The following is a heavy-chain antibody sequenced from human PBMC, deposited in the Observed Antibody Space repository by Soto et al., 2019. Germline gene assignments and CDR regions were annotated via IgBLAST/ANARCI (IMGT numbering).Heavy chain of an antibody. J-gene: IGHJ4*02. CDR1: GGTFSSYA. Sequence: QVQLVQSGAEVKKPGSSVKVSCKASGGTFSSYAISWVRQAPGQGLEWMGGIIPIFGTANYAQKFQGRVTITAYESRTTAYMELSSMRSEDTAVYYCAREASGITIFGVVAEFHYWGQGTLVTVSS. D-gene: IGHD3-3*01. V-gene: IGHV1-69*01. CDR3: AREASGITIFGVVAEFHY. CDR2: IIPIFGTA.